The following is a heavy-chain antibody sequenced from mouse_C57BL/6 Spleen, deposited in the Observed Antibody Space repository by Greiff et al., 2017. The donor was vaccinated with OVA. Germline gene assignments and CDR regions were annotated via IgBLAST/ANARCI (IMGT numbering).Heavy chain of an antibody. Sequence: QVQLQQPGAELVKPGASVKLSCKASGYTFTSYWMHWVKQRPGQGLEWIGMIHPNSGSTNYNEKFKSKATLTVDKSSSTAYMQLRSLTSEDSAVYYGAREDYGSPSMDYWGQGTSVTVSS. CDR1: GYTFTSYW. CDR2: IHPNSGST. V-gene: IGHV1-64*01. J-gene: IGHJ4*01. D-gene: IGHD1-1*01. CDR3: AREDYGSPSMDY.